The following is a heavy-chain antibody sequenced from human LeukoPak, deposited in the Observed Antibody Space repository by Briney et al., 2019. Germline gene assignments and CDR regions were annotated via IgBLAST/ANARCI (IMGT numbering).Heavy chain of an antibody. J-gene: IGHJ4*02. V-gene: IGHV4-39*01. CDR3: ARHHLSAESSDGSGSSQHLDY. Sequence: SETLSLTCSVSRASFNGSDYCWGWVRQPPGKGLEWIGTIYYRGNTYYNPSLTSRVTISADTSKMQFSLKLTSATAADTAVYYCARHHLSAESSDGSGSSQHLDYWGQGTLVTVSS. CDR2: IYYRGNT. D-gene: IGHD3-10*01. CDR1: RASFNGSDYC.